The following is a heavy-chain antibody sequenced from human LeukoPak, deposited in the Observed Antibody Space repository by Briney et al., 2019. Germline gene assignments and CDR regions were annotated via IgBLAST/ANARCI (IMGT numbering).Heavy chain of an antibody. CDR1: GFTFSSYA. J-gene: IGHJ4*02. CDR3: ATTHWFGELFWFDY. D-gene: IGHD3-10*01. V-gene: IGHV3-23*01. Sequence: QPGGSLRLSCAASGFTFSSYAMSWVRQAPGKGLEWVSAISGSGGSTYYADSVKGRFTISRDNSKNTLYLQMNSLRAEDTAVYYCATTHWFGELFWFDYWGQGTLVTVSS. CDR2: ISGSGGST.